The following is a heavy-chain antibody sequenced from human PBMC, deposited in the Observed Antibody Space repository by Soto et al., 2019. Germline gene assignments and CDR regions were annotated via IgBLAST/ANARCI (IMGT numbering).Heavy chain of an antibody. CDR1: GFTFSSYA. D-gene: IGHD3-22*01. Sequence: HPGGSLRLSCAASGFTFSSYAMSWVRQAPGKGLEWVSAISGSGGSTYYADSVKGRFTISRDNSKNTLYLQMNSLRAEDTAVYYCAKDLDYYDSSGYYSNWFDPWGQGTLVTVSS. CDR2: ISGSGGST. J-gene: IGHJ5*02. V-gene: IGHV3-23*01. CDR3: AKDLDYYDSSGYYSNWFDP.